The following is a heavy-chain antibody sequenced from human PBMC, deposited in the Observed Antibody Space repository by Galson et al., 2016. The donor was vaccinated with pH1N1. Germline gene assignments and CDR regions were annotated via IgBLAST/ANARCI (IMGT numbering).Heavy chain of an antibody. CDR3: ARWRSILGITRFDL. Sequence: SVKVSCKASGYTFTNYYFHWVRQAPGQGLEWMGVIDPSGGGTTYAQKFQGLVTMTSDTSTSTAYMDLSSLRSEDTAVYYCARWRSILGITRFDLWGQGTLVTVST. CDR2: IDPSGGGT. D-gene: IGHD1-26*01. CDR1: GYTFTNYY. V-gene: IGHV1-46*03. J-gene: IGHJ4*02.